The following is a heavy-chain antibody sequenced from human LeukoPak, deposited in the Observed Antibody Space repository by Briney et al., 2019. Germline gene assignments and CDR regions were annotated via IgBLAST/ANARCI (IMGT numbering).Heavy chain of an antibody. Sequence: ASVTVSLTSSVYTFTVYYLHWVRQAPGQGLEWMGWINPNSGGTKYAQKIKGRVPMTRDTSISTAYLEGSRLRSDDTAVYYCARKYDSLTGQSNWFDPWGQGTLVTVSS. CDR2: INPNSGGT. D-gene: IGHD3-9*01. CDR1: VYTFTVYY. V-gene: IGHV1-2*02. J-gene: IGHJ5*02. CDR3: ARKYDSLTGQSNWFDP.